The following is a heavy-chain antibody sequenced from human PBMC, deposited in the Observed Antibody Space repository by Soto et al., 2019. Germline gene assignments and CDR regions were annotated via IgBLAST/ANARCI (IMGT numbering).Heavy chain of an antibody. D-gene: IGHD3-3*01. J-gene: IGHJ3*01. CDR2: ISYDGDYT. V-gene: IGHV3-30*18. CDR3: AKSDRGVFGVVMSPALDPLDV. CDR1: GVTFRTYG. Sequence: QAQLVESGGGVVQPGRSLTLSCVVSGVTFRTYGIHWVRQAPGKGLEWVAVISYDGDYTSYADSVKGRFTISRDNSKNTIYLQLTSLGAEDTALYYCAKSDRGVFGVVMSPALDPLDVWGQGTMVAVSS.